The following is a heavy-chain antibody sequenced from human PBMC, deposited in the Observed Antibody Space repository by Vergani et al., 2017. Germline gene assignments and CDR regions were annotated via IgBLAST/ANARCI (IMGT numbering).Heavy chain of an antibody. CDR3: ARGWRCSGGSCYFPLGWFDP. V-gene: IGHV4-61*01. D-gene: IGHD2-15*01. CDR1: GGSVSSGSYY. J-gene: IGHJ5*02. CDR2: IYYSGST. Sequence: QVQLQESGPGLVKPSETLSLTCTVSGGSVSSGSYYWSWIRQPPGKGLEWIGYIYYSGSTNSNPSLKSRVTISVDTSKNQFSLKLSSVTAADTAVYYCARGWRCSGGSCYFPLGWFDPWGQGTLVTVSS.